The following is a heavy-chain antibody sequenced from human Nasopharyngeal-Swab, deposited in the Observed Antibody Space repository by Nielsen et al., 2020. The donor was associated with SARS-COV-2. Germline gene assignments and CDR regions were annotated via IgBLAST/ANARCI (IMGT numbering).Heavy chain of an antibody. D-gene: IGHD6-19*01. V-gene: IGHV3-30*03. CDR2: ISYEGSKK. Sequence: GGSLRLSCAASGFNFNNFGMHWVRQAPGKGLEWVAVISYEGSKKSYADFVKGRFAISRDHSKNTLYLQMNSLRAGDTAVYYCARGTAVAGILYYFDYWGQGTLVTVSS. CDR1: GFNFNNFG. J-gene: IGHJ4*02. CDR3: ARGTAVAGILYYFDY.